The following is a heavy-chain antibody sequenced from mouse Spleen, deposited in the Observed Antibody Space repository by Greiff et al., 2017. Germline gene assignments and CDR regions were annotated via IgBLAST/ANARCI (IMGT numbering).Heavy chain of an antibody. V-gene: IGHV1-52*01. CDR3: ARDRYDEMDY. CDR1: GYTFTSYW. Sequence: QVQLQQPGAELVRPGSSVKLSCKASGYTFTSYWMHWVKQRPIQGLEWIGNIDPSDSETHYNQKFKDKATLTVDKSSSTAYMQLSSLTSEDSAVYYCARDRYDEMDYWGQGTSVTVSS. D-gene: IGHD2-14*01. J-gene: IGHJ4*01. CDR2: IDPSDSET.